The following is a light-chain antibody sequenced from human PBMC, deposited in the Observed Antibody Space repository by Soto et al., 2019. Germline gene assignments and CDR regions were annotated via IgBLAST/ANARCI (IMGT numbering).Light chain of an antibody. Sequence: DIQMTQSPSSLSASVGDRVTITCRASQSISNYLNWYQQKPGKAPKLLIYAASSSQSEVPSRFSGSGSGTDFTLTISRLQPDDIATYYCQQSYITPFTFGPGTKVEIK. V-gene: IGKV1-39*01. J-gene: IGKJ3*01. CDR3: QQSYITPFT. CDR1: QSISNY. CDR2: AAS.